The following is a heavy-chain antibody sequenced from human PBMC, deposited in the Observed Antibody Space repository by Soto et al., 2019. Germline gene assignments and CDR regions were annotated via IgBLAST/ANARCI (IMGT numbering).Heavy chain of an antibody. J-gene: IGHJ5*02. Sequence: EVQLGESGGGLVQPGGSLRLSCAASGFTFSTFNMNWVRQAPGKGRGWVSYISSSGITIYYADSVKGRFTISRDNAKNSLYLQMNSLRDEDTAVYYCAREGEGHCISSSCLNWFDPWGQGTMVTVSS. CDR2: ISSSGITI. CDR1: GFTFSTFN. V-gene: IGHV3-48*02. CDR3: AREGEGHCISSSCLNWFDP. D-gene: IGHD2-2*01.